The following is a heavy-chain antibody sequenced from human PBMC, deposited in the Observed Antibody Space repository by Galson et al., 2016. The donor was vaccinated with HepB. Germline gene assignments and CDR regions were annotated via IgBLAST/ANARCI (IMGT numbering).Heavy chain of an antibody. J-gene: IGHJ4*02. CDR2: IYSIGTT. Sequence: SLRLSCAVSGFTVSNNYMTWVRQAPGKGPEWVAFIYSIGTTAYADSMKGRFTISRDNSRNTLNLEMKSLRADDTAVYYCARKSDTYRYDGDFWGQGTLVTVSS. CDR3: ARKSDTYRYDGDF. CDR1: GFTVSNNY. V-gene: IGHV3-53*01. D-gene: IGHD3-16*02.